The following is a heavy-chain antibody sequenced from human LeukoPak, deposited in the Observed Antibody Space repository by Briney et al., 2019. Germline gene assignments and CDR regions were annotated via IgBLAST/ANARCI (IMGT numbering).Heavy chain of an antibody. D-gene: IGHD6-19*01. Sequence: PGGSLRLSCAASGFIFTNYWMHWVRQAPGKGLEWVALIWYDGSNKYYADSVKGRFTISRDNSKNMLYLQMNSLRTEDTAVYYCATLRSDSSGWYYFDYWGQGTLVTVSS. CDR1: GFIFTNYW. CDR2: IWYDGSNK. CDR3: ATLRSDSSGWYYFDY. V-gene: IGHV3-30*02. J-gene: IGHJ4*02.